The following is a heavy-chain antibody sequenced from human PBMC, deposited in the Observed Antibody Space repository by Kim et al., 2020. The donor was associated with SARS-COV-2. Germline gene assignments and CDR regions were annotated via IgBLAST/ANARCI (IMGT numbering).Heavy chain of an antibody. V-gene: IGHV4-39*01. Sequence: SETLSLTCTVSGGSISSSSYYWGWIRQPPGKGLEWIGSIYYSGSTYYNPSLKSRVTISVDTSKNQFSLKLSSVTAADTAVYYCARRDYDSSGSLGGSVDYWGQGTLVTVSS. CDR2: IYYSGST. CDR3: ARRDYDSSGSLGGSVDY. D-gene: IGHD3-22*01. J-gene: IGHJ4*02. CDR1: GGSISSSSYY.